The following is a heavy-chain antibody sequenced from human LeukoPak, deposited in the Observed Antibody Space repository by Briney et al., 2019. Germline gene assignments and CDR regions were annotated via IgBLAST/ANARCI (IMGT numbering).Heavy chain of an antibody. D-gene: IGHD3-22*01. CDR1: GYSFIAYY. V-gene: IGHV1-2*02. CDR2: ISPSNGAT. J-gene: IGHJ4*02. CDR3: ARDYYDSSGYYDY. Sequence: GASVKVSCKASGYSFIAYYIHWVRQAPGQGLEWMGWISPSNGATKYAQNFQGRVTMTRDTSISTAYMELSSLRSDDTAVYYCARDYYDSSGYYDYWGRGTLVTVSS.